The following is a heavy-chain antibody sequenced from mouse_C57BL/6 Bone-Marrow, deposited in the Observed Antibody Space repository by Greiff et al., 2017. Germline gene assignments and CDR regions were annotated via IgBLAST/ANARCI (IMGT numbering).Heavy chain of an antibody. CDR2: IHPNSGST. V-gene: IGHV1-64*01. CDR3: AATYRVPMDY. J-gene: IGHJ4*01. Sequence: QVQLQQPGAELVKPGASVKLSCKASGYTFTSYWMHWVKQRPGQGLEWIGMIHPNSGSTNYNEKFKSKATLTVDKSSSTAYMPLSSLTSDDSAVYYCAATYRVPMDYWGQGTSVTVSS. D-gene: IGHD5-1*01. CDR1: GYTFTSYW.